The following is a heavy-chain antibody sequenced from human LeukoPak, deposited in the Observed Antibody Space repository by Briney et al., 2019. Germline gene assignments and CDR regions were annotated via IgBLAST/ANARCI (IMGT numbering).Heavy chain of an antibody. CDR2: IYYSGST. CDR1: GGSVSSGSYY. Sequence: PSETLSLTCTVSGGSVSSGSYYWSWIRQPPGKGLEWIGYIYYSGSTNYNPSLKSRVTISADTSKNQFSLKLSSVTAADTAVYYCARDFSVYYGSGAPGWFDPWGQGTLVTVSS. D-gene: IGHD3-10*01. V-gene: IGHV4-61*01. CDR3: ARDFSVYYGSGAPGWFDP. J-gene: IGHJ5*02.